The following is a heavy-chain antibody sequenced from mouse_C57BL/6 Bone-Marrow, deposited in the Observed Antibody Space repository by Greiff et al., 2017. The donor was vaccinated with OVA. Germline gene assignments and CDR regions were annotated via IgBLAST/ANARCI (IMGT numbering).Heavy chain of an antibody. CDR3: ARREADSSD. CDR1: GYAFSSSW. V-gene: IGHV1-82*01. CDR2: IYPGDGDT. D-gene: IGHD3-2*02. Sequence: QVQLQQSGPELVKPGASVKISCKASGYAFSSSWMNWVKQRPGKGLEWIGRIYPGDGDTNYNGKFKGKATLTADKSSSTAYMQLSSLTSEDSAVYFCARREADSSDWGQGTTLTVSS. J-gene: IGHJ2*01.